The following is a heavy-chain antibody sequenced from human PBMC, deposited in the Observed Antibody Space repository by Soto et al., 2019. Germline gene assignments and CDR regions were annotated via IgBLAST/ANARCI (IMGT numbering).Heavy chain of an antibody. CDR3: ARGCSGGSCYPNSGFDY. Sequence: PSETLSLTCTFSGGSISSGDYYWSWIRQPPGKGLEWIGYIYYSGSTYYNPSLKSRVTISVDTSKNQFSLKLSSVTAADTAVYYCARGCSGGSCYPNSGFDYWGQGTLVTVS. CDR2: IYYSGST. D-gene: IGHD2-15*01. V-gene: IGHV4-30-4*01. CDR1: GGSISSGDYY. J-gene: IGHJ4*02.